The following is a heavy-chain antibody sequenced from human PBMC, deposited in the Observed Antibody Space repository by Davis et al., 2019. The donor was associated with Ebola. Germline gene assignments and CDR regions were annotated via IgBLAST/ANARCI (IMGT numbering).Heavy chain of an antibody. D-gene: IGHD5-24*01. CDR1: GVSITTTSYY. CDR2: LYFSGRT. Sequence: MPSETLSLTCMVSGVSITTTSYYWGWIRQPPGKGLEWIGTLYFSGRTYYNASLKSRVTISVDTSKNQFSLKLSSVTAADTAVYYCARLGESRDGYPIDYWGQGTLVTVSS. CDR3: ARLGESRDGYPIDY. J-gene: IGHJ4*02. V-gene: IGHV4-39*07.